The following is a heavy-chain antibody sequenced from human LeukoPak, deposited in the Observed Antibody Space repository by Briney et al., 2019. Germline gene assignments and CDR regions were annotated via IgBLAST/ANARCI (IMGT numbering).Heavy chain of an antibody. D-gene: IGHD3-9*01. V-gene: IGHV3-21*01. CDR3: ATVGTGRYFDWLTDDN. CDR1: GFTFSSYS. Sequence: GGSLRLSCAASGFTFSSYSMNWVRQAPGKVLEWVSSISSSSSYIYYADSVKGRFTISRDNAKNSLYLQMNRLRAEDSAVYYCATVGTGRYFDWLTDDNWGQGTLVTVSS. CDR2: ISSSSSYI. J-gene: IGHJ4*02.